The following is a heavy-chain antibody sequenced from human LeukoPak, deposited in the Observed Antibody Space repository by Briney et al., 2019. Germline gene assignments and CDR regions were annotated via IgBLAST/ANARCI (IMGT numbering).Heavy chain of an antibody. Sequence: GGSLRLSCAASGFTFSGSAMHWVRQASGKGLEWVGRIRSTANGYATAYAASVKGRFTISRDDSKNTAYLQMDSLKTEHTAVYYSTGNYYGSGSYADFDYWGQGTLVTVSS. D-gene: IGHD3-10*01. J-gene: IGHJ4*02. CDR1: GFTFSGSA. V-gene: IGHV3-73*01. CDR3: TGNYYGSGSYADFDY. CDR2: IRSTANGYAT.